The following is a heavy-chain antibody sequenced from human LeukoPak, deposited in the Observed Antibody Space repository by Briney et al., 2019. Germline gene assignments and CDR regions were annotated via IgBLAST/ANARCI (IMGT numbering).Heavy chain of an antibody. CDR2: ISGSGGST. CDR1: GFTFSSYA. V-gene: IGHV3-23*01. CDR3: AKVVPIDDYDSSGYYYVPSPYFDY. Sequence: PGGSLRLSCAASGFTFSSYAMSWVRHAPGKGLEWVSAISGSGGSTYYADSVKGRFTISRDNSKNTLYLQMNSLRAEDTAVYYCAKVVPIDDYDSSGYYYVPSPYFDYWGQGTLVTVSS. D-gene: IGHD3-22*01. J-gene: IGHJ4*02.